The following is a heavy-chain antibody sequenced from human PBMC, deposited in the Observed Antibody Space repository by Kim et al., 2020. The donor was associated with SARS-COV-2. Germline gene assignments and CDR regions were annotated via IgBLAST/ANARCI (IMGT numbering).Heavy chain of an antibody. J-gene: IGHJ4*01. D-gene: IGHD3-16*01. CDR3: ARASGGYYETSGYPFDY. V-gene: IGHV3-23*01. CDR2: ITGNGADT. CDR1: GFTFSSYA. Sequence: GGSLRLSCAASGFTFSSYAMTWVRQAPGKGLEWVSSITGNGADTSHADSVKRRFTISRDNSMNTLSLQMISLEVEDTAIYYCARASGGYYETSGYPFDYWGQGPVGPVSP.